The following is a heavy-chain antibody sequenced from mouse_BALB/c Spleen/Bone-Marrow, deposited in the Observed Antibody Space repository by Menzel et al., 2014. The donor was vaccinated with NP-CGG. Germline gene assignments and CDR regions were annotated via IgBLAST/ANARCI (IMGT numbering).Heavy chain of an antibody. V-gene: IGHV2-2*02. J-gene: IGHJ3*01. Sequence: VKLMESGPGLVQPSQSLSITCTVSGFFLTSYGVHWVRQSPGKGLEWLGVIWSDGSTDYNAAFISRLNISKDNSKSQMFFKMNSLQPNDTAIYFCARRDGYLFAYWGQGTLVTVSA. CDR3: ARRDGYLFAY. CDR2: IWSDGST. CDR1: GFFLTSYG. D-gene: IGHD2-3*01.